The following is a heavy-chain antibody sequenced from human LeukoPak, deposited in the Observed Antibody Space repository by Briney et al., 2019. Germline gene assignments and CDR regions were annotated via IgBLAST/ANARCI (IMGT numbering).Heavy chain of an antibody. CDR2: INPSGGST. V-gene: IGHV1-46*01. CDR1: GYTFTSYY. CDR3: AKQGIAAPALDY. Sequence: ASVKVSCKASGYTFTSYYMHWVRQAPGQGLEWMGIINPSGGSTSYAQRFQGRVTMTRDTSTSTVYMELSSLRSEDTAVYYCAKQGIAAPALDYWGQGTLVTVSS. D-gene: IGHD6-13*01. J-gene: IGHJ4*02.